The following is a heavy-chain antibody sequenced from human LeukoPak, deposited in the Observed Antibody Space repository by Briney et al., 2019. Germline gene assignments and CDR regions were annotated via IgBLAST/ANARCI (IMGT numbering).Heavy chain of an antibody. CDR1: GYTFTSYG. D-gene: IGHD6-6*01. CDR3: AKAPRGGQLVDY. V-gene: IGHV1-2*02. Sequence: GASVKVSCKASGYTFTSYGISWVRQAPGQGLEWMGWINPNSGGTNYAQKFQGRVTMTRDTSINTAYMELSRLRSDDTAVYYCAKAPRGGQLVDYWGQGTLVTVSS. J-gene: IGHJ4*02. CDR2: INPNSGGT.